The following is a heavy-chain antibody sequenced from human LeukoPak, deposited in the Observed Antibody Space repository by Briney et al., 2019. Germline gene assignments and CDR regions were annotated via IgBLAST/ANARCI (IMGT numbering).Heavy chain of an antibody. CDR2: INPNNGGA. J-gene: IGHJ3*01. V-gene: IGHV1-2*06. D-gene: IGHD1-26*01. Sequence: GASVKVSCKASGYTFTVYYMHWVRQAPGQGLEWMGRINPNNGGANYAQKFQGRVTMTRDTSISTDYMELSSLRSDDTAVYYWAHGGGSYGDVWGQGTMVTVSS. CDR1: GYTFTVYY. CDR3: AHGGGSYGDV.